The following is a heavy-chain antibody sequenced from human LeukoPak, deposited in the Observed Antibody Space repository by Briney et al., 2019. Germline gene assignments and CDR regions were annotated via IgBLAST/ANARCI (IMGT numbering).Heavy chain of an antibody. CDR2: VNQDGGEK. CDR3: ASGRATAVY. CDR1: GFTFSSSL. Sequence: GGSLRLSCAASGFTFSSSLMTSVRQAPGKWLEWVASVNQDGGEKNYVDSVKGRFTISRDNAKNSLYLQMNSLRTEDTAVYYCASGRATAVYWGQGTLVTVSS. V-gene: IGHV3-7*03. D-gene: IGHD2-21*02. J-gene: IGHJ4*02.